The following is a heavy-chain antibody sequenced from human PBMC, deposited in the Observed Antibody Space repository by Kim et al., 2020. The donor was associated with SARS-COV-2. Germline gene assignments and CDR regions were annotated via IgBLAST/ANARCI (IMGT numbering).Heavy chain of an antibody. CDR3: ARGYSSSWYWAFDI. Sequence: GGSLRLFCAASGFTFSSYDMHWVRQATGKGLEWVSAIGTAGDTYYPGSVKGRFTISRENAKNSLYLQMNSLRAGDTAVYYCARGYSSSWYWAFDIWGQGTMVTVSS. V-gene: IGHV3-13*01. D-gene: IGHD6-13*01. CDR2: IGTAGDT. CDR1: GFTFSSYD. J-gene: IGHJ3*02.